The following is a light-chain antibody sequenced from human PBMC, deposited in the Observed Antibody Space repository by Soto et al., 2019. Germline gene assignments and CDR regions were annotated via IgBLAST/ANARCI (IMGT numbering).Light chain of an antibody. V-gene: IGLV2-8*01. CDR3: SSYAGIVV. CDR2: EVS. Sequence: QSALTQPPSASGSPGQSVTISCTGTSSDVGGYNYVSWYQQHPGKAPKLMIYEVSKRPSGVPDRFSGSKSGNTASLTVSGLQAEDEADYYCSSYAGIVVFRGGTKLTVL. J-gene: IGLJ2*01. CDR1: SSDVGGYNY.